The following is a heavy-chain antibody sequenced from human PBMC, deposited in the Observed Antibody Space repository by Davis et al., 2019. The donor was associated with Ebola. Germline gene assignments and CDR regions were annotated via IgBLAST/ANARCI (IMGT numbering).Heavy chain of an antibody. CDR3: AKQGSWNYWD. V-gene: IGHV3-23*01. CDR2: LSATGSHS. CDR1: GFTFSSYA. J-gene: IGHJ4*02. D-gene: IGHD6-13*01. Sequence: GGSLRLSCAASGFTFSSYAMSWVRQAPGKGLEWVSTLSATGSHSYYADSVRGRFTISRDSSKSTLYLQMSSLRDEDTAVYYCAKQGSWNYWDWGQGTLLTVSS.